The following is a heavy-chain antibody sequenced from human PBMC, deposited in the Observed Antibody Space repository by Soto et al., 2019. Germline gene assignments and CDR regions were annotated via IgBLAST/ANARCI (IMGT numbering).Heavy chain of an antibody. D-gene: IGHD3-3*01. J-gene: IGHJ6*02. CDR3: AKDPNAYYDFWSGYYISYYYYGMDV. Sequence: HPGGSLRLSCAASGFTFSSYAMSWVRQAPGKGLEWVSAISGSGGSTYYADSVKGRFTISRDNSKNTLYLQMNSLRAEDTAVYYCAKDPNAYYDFWSGYYISYYYYGMDVWGQGTTVTVSS. V-gene: IGHV3-23*01. CDR2: ISGSGGST. CDR1: GFTFSSYA.